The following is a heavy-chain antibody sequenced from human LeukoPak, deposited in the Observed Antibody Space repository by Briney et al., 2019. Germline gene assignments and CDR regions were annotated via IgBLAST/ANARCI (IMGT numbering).Heavy chain of an antibody. Sequence: PGGSLRLSCAASGFIFSSYSMNWVRQAPGEGLEWVSFMSGSSNYIYYADSVKGRFTISRDNAKNSLYLQMNRLRAEDTAVYYCSRVGSTWSYLDYWGQGTLVTVSS. CDR3: SRVGSTWSYLDY. V-gene: IGHV3-21*01. CDR1: GFIFSSYS. D-gene: IGHD6-13*01. CDR2: MSGSSNYI. J-gene: IGHJ4*02.